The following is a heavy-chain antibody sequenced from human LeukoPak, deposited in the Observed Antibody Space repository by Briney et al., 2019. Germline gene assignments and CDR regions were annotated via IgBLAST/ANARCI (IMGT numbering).Heavy chain of an antibody. D-gene: IGHD7-27*01. CDR3: VNLPGGGQ. J-gene: IGHJ4*02. Sequence: PGGSLRLSCAASGLTVSSCHMTWIRKAPRKGLEWVSIIKSGSNTDYADSVKGRFAISRDNSKNTVYLQMNSLRIEDTAVYYCVNLPGGGQWGQGTLVTVSS. CDR1: GLTVSSCH. V-gene: IGHV3-66*02. CDR2: IKSGSNT.